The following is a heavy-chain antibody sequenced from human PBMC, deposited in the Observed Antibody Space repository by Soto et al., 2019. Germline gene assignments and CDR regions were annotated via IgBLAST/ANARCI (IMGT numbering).Heavy chain of an antibody. CDR1: GGSISTVDYW. CDR2: IYDGGRT. Sequence: QVQLQESGPGLVKPSQTLSLTCTVSGGSISTVDYWWSWIRQSPDMGLEWIGHIYDGGRTYNNPSLESRVTSSLDTSKSQLPLTLSSGSAADTAVYYCARGPSGDKVDSWGQGTLVTVSS. V-gene: IGHV4-30-4*01. D-gene: IGHD7-27*01. J-gene: IGHJ4*02. CDR3: ARGPSGDKVDS.